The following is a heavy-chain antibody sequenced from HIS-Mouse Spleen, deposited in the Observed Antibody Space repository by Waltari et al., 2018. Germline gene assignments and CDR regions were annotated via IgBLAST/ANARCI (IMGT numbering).Heavy chain of an antibody. D-gene: IGHD3-3*01. CDR3: ARSPYYDFWSGYSDNWFDP. V-gene: IGHV4-31*03. Sequence: QVQLQESGPGLVKPSQTLSLTCTFSGGSIRSGCYSWSWILPHSGKGLEWIGYIYYSGSTYYNPSLKSRVTISVDTSKNQFSLKLSSVTAADTAVYYCARSPYYDFWSGYSDNWFDPWGQGTLVTVSS. CDR2: IYYSGST. J-gene: IGHJ5*02. CDR1: GGSIRSGCYS.